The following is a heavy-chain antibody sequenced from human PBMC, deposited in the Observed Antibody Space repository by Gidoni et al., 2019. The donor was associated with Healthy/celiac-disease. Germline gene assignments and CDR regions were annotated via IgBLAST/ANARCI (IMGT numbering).Heavy chain of an antibody. CDR2: FDPEDGET. V-gene: IGHV1-24*01. J-gene: IGHJ3*02. CDR1: GYTLTELS. Sequence: QVQLVQSGAEVKKPGASVKVSCKVSGYTLTELSMHWVRQAPGKGLEWMGGFDPEDGETIYAQKFQGRVTMNEDTSTDTAYMELSSLRSEDTAVYYCATGIVGATRGWEGDIWGQGTMVTVSS. CDR3: ATGIVGATRGWEGDI. D-gene: IGHD1-26*01.